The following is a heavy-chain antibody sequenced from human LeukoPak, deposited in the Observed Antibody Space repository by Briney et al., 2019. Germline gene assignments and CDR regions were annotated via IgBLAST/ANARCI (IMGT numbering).Heavy chain of an antibody. J-gene: IGHJ4*02. CDR1: GFSVNDGW. CDR2: IKSRTDGGTT. V-gene: IGHV3-15*01. D-gene: IGHD5-18*01. CDR3: TTKLGFTYGVDF. Sequence: GGSLRLSCEVSGFSVNDGWMNWVRQAPGKGLEWVANIKSRTDGGTTECAAPVNGRFSVSVDGSKNTFYLQMNSLKAEDTALYYCTTKLGFTYGVDFWGQGTLVTVSA.